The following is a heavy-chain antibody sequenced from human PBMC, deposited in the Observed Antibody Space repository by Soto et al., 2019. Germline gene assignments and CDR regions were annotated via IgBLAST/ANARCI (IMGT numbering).Heavy chain of an antibody. D-gene: IGHD1-1*01. J-gene: IGHJ4*02. V-gene: IGHV3-30-3*01. CDR3: VSRGISAFDH. CDR1: GFTFSTYA. CDR2: ISSDGSNE. Sequence: QVQVVESGGGVVQPGGSLRLSCAASGFTFSTYAMHWVRQAPGKGPDWVAFISSDGSNEYYADSVKGRFTISRDNSKKTVYLQMNSLRPEDTAVYCCVSRGISAFDHWGQGTLVTVSS.